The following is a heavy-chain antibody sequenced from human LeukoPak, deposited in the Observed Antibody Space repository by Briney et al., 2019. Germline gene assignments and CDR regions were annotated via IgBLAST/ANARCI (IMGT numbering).Heavy chain of an antibody. V-gene: IGHV3-48*01. CDR3: ARSSGYPFFDY. J-gene: IGHJ4*02. CDR1: GFTFSDYS. CDR2: ITSTSDTI. D-gene: IGHD3-22*01. Sequence: GGSLRPSCEASGFTFSDYSMNWVRQAPGGGLEWLSYITSTSDTIYYADSVKGRFTSSRDNAKNSVYLQMNSLRAEDTAVYYCARSSGYPFFDYWGQGTLVTVSS.